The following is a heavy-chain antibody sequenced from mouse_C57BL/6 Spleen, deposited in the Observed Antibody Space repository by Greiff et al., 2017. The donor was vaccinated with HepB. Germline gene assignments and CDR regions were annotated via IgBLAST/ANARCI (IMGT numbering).Heavy chain of an antibody. CDR3: ARSPHACGSSYFDY. D-gene: IGHD1-1*01. V-gene: IGHV1-82*01. CDR1: GYAFSSSW. CDR2: IYPGDGDT. J-gene: IGHJ2*01. Sequence: QVQLQQSGPELVKPGASVKISCKASGYAFSSSWMNWVKQRPGKGLEWIGRIYPGDGDTNYNGKFKGKATLTADKSSSTAYMQLSSLTSGDSAVYVCARSPHACGSSYFDYWGQGTTLTVSS.